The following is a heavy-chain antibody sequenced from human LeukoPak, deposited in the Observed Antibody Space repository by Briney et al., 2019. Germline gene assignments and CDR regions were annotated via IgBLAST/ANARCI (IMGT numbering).Heavy chain of an antibody. Sequence: GGALRLSCAASGFTFSSYTMNWVRQATGKGLEWVSHISTRDNPCYTDSGKGRFTISRDNAKSSLYLQMDNRRAEDTAVYYCTRVRLGAFSYYFDLWGQGTLITVSS. CDR2: ISTRDNP. CDR1: GFTFSSYT. D-gene: IGHD4-11*01. CDR3: TRVRLGAFSYYFDL. V-gene: IGHV3-48*01. J-gene: IGHJ4*02.